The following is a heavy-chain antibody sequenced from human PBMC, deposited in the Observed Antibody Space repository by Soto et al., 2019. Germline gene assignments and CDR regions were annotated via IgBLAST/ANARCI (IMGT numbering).Heavy chain of an antibody. D-gene: IGHD2-8*02. CDR3: ARGQSSLLLDF. Sequence: QVQLQQWGAGLLKPSETLSLTCAVYGGSFSAYYWSWIRQPPGKGLEWIGEINHSGSTNYNPSLKSRVTISVDTSTNQFSLKLSSVTAADTAVYYCARGQSSLLLDFWGQGIMVNVSS. CDR2: INHSGST. V-gene: IGHV4-34*01. CDR1: GGSFSAYY. J-gene: IGHJ4*02.